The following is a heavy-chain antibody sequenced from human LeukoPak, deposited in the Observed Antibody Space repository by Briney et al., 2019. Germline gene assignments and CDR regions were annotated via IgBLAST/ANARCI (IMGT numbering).Heavy chain of an antibody. CDR2: INSDGSST. CDR3: AKAPAASCIGSNCYHFDW. CDR1: GFTFSSYW. D-gene: IGHD2-15*01. Sequence: GGSLRLSCAASGFTFSSYWMHWVRQAPGKGLVWVSRINSDGSSTSYADSVKGRFTISRDNSKNTLFLQMNSLRAEDTAVYYCAKAPAASCIGSNCYHFDWWGQGTLVTVSS. J-gene: IGHJ4*02. V-gene: IGHV3-74*01.